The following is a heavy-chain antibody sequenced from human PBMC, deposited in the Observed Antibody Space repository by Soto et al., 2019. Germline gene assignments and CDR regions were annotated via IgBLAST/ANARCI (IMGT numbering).Heavy chain of an antibody. Sequence: RASVKVSCKAAGYTFATYGISWVRQAPGQGLEWMGWISAYSGNTNYAQKLQGRVTMTTDTSTTTAYMELRSLRSDDTAVYYCARGGRGNFDYWGQGTLVTVSS. J-gene: IGHJ4*02. V-gene: IGHV1-18*01. CDR1: GYTFATYG. CDR3: ARGGRGNFDY. CDR2: ISAYSGNT. D-gene: IGHD1-26*01.